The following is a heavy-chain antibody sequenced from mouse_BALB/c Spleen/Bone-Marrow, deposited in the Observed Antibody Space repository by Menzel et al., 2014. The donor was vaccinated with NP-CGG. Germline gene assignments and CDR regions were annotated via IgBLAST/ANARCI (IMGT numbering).Heavy chain of an antibody. V-gene: IGHV1-61*01. Sequence: QVQLQQSGAELVRPGTPVKLSCKASGYTFTSYWMNWGKQRPGRGLEWIGRIDPSDSETHYNQKFKDKATLTVDKSSSTAYIQLSSLTSEDSAVYYCARWGAYFDYWGQGTTLTVSS. CDR2: IDPSDSET. CDR3: ARWGAYFDY. CDR1: GYTFTSYW. J-gene: IGHJ2*01.